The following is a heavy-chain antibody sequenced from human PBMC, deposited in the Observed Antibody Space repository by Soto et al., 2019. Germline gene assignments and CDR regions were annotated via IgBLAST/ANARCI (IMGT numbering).Heavy chain of an antibody. Sequence: ETLSLTCAVSGGPISSSKWWSWVRQPPGKGLEWIGEIYHSGSANYNPSLKSRVTISVDKSKNQFSLKLSPVTAADTAVYYCATRNDGSGSLDYWGQGTLVTVSS. CDR3: ATRNDGSGSLDY. V-gene: IGHV4-4*02. D-gene: IGHD3-10*01. CDR2: IYHSGSA. CDR1: GGPISSSKW. J-gene: IGHJ4*02.